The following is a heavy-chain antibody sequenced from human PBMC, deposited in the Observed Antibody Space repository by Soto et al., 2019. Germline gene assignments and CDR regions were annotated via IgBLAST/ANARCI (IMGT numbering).Heavy chain of an antibody. J-gene: IGHJ4*02. CDR1: GFTFSSYG. V-gene: IGHV3-30*18. D-gene: IGHD2-2*01. CDR2: ISYDGSNK. Sequence: GGSLRLSCAASGFTFSSYGMHWVRQAPGKGLEWVAVISYDGSNKYYADSVKGRFTISRDNSKNTLYLQMNSLRAEDTAVYYCAKDRDIVVVPAASREGDYWGQGTLVTVSS. CDR3: AKDRDIVVVPAASREGDY.